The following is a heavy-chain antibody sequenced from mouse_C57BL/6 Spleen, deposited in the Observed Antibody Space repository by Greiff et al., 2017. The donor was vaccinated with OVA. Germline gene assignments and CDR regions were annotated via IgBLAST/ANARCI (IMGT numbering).Heavy chain of an antibody. V-gene: IGHV5-17*01. D-gene: IGHD2-3*01. Sequence: EVKLVESGGGLVKPGGSLKLSCAASGFTFSDYGMHWVRQAPEKGLEWVAYISSGSSTLYYADTVKGRFTISRDNAKTTLFLQMTSLRSEDTAMYYCARKWLLPYAMDYWGQGTSVTVSS. CDR3: ARKWLLPYAMDY. J-gene: IGHJ4*01. CDR1: GFTFSDYG. CDR2: ISSGSSTL.